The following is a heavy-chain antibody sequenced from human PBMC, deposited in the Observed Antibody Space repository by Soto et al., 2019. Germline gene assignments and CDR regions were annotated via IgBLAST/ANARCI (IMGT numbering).Heavy chain of an antibody. CDR1: GRTFSTYA. D-gene: IGHD4-17*01. CDR2: ILPVFGTA. V-gene: IGHV1-69*12. J-gene: IGHJ3*02. Sequence: QGQLVQSGAEVKKPGSSVKVSCRASGRTFSTYAMAWLRQAPGQGLEWMGGILPVFGTADYAPKFQGRVTITADESTNTAYLELSSMTSEDPAVYYGARGHEYGGNSNALDIWGQGTMVNVS. CDR3: ARGHEYGGNSNALDI.